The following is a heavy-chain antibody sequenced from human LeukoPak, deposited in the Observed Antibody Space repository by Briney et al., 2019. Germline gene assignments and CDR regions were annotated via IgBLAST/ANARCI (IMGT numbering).Heavy chain of an antibody. Sequence: ASVKVSCKVSGYTLTELSMHWVRQAPGKGLEWMGGFDPEDGETIYAQKFQGRVTITRNTSISTAYMELSSLRSEDTAVYYCARVYYYDSSGYYYHYYYYMDVWGKGTTVTVSS. D-gene: IGHD3-22*01. CDR2: FDPEDGET. CDR3: ARVYYYDSSGYYYHYYYYMDV. V-gene: IGHV1-24*01. J-gene: IGHJ6*03. CDR1: GYTLTELS.